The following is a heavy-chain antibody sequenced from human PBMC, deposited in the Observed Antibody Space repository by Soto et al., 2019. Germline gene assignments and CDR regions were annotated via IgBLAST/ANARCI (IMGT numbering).Heavy chain of an antibody. CDR1: GGTFSSYT. CDR2: ITATFGIA. J-gene: IGHJ4*02. D-gene: IGHD5-18*01. CDR3: GSSETATGQSDY. Sequence: QVQMVQSGAEVKKPGSSVKVSCKASGGTFSSYTITWVRQAPGQGLEWMGRITATFGIANYAQKFQGRVTICADKSTSTAYMELSSLTSEDTAVYYCGSSETATGQSDYWGQGTLVTVSP. V-gene: IGHV1-69*02.